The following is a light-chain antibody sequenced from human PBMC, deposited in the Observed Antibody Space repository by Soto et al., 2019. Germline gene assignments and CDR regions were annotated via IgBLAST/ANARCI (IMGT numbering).Light chain of an antibody. CDR1: SSNIGAGYD. CDR3: SARDDNLQQWL. Sequence: QSVLTQPPSVSGAPGQRVTISCTGSSSNIGAGYDVHWYQQLPGTAPKLLIYGNSNRPSGVPDRFSGSKSGTSASLAITGLQAEDEADYYCSARDDNLQQWLFGGGTQLTVL. CDR2: GNS. V-gene: IGLV1-40*01. J-gene: IGLJ3*02.